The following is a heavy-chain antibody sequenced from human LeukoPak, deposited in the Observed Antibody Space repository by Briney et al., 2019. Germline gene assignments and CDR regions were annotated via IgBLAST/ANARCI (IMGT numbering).Heavy chain of an antibody. V-gene: IGHV1-18*01. J-gene: IGHJ5*02. Sequence: GASVKVSCKASGGTFSSYAISWVRQAPGQGLEWMGWISAYNGNTNYAQKLQGRVTMTTDTSTSTAYMELRSLRSDDTAVYYCARASIAVAGTWFDPWGQGTLVTVSS. CDR1: GGTFSSYA. D-gene: IGHD6-19*01. CDR2: ISAYNGNT. CDR3: ARASIAVAGTWFDP.